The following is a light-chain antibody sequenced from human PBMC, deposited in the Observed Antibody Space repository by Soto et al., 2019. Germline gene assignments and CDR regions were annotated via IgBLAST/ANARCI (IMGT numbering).Light chain of an antibody. CDR1: ISAVGSYNY. Sequence: QSVLTQTASVSGAPAQAITIPFTGTISAVGSYNYVSWYQQFPGKAPTLMIYDVGTRPSGVSDRFSGSNSGNTATLTIYGLRAEDAADYYCGSYTTSSNSVFGTGTKVTVL. CDR2: DVG. V-gene: IGLV2-14*03. J-gene: IGLJ1*01. CDR3: GSYTTSSNSV.